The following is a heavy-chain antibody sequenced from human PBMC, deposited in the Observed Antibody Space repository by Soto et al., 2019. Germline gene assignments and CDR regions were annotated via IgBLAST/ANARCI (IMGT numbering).Heavy chain of an antibody. V-gene: IGHV3-30*03. CDR1: GFTFSSYG. CDR3: ARQVPIVGSTYYYGMDV. J-gene: IGHJ6*02. CDR2: ISYDGSNK. D-gene: IGHD1-26*01. Sequence: GSLRLSCAASGFTFSSYGMHWVRQAPGKGLEWVAVISYDGSNKYYADSVKGRFTISRDNSKNTLYLQMNSLRAEDTAVYYCARQVPIVGSTYYYGMDVWGQGTTVTVSS.